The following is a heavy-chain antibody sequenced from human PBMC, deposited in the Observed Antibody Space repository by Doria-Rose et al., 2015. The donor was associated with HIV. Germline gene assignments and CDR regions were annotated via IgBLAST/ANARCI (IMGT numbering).Heavy chain of an antibody. D-gene: IGHD1-26*01. Sequence: PSQPLSLSCTVSGASFSSGNYYLTWIRQHPGKVLEWIGYIYYSGSTYYNPSLKSRVTISVDTSKNQFSLKLSSVTAADTAVYYCARDSGSYNFDYGGQR. CDR2: IYYSGST. J-gene: IGHJ4*02. CDR1: GASFSSGNYY. CDR3: ARDSGSYNFDY. V-gene: IGHV4-31*03.